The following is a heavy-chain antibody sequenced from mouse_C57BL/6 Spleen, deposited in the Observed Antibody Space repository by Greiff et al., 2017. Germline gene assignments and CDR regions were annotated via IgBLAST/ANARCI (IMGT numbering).Heavy chain of an antibody. CDR3: ARAPGTRDYFDY. Sequence: EVQVVESGGGLVKPGGSLKLSCAASGFTFSSYAMSWVRQTPEKRLEWVATISDGGSYTYYPDNVKGRFTISRDNAKNNLYLQMSHLKSEDTAMYYCARAPGTRDYFDYWGQGTTLTVSS. J-gene: IGHJ2*01. CDR1: GFTFSSYA. CDR2: ISDGGSYT. V-gene: IGHV5-4*01. D-gene: IGHD4-1*01.